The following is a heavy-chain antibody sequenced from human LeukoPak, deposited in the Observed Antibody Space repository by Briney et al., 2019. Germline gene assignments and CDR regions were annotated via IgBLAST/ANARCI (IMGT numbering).Heavy chain of an antibody. D-gene: IGHD2-15*01. J-gene: IGHJ4*02. V-gene: IGHV4-34*01. CDR2: INHSGST. CDR1: GGSFSGYY. Sequence: SETLSLTCAVYGGSFSGYYWSWIRQPPGKGLEWIGEINHSGSTNYNPSLKSRVTISVDTSKNQSSLKLSSVTAADTAVYYCARLLTFWGQGTLVTVSS. CDR3: ARLLTF.